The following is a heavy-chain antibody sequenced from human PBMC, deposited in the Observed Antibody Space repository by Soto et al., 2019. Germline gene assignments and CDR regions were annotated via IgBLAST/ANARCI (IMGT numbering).Heavy chain of an antibody. J-gene: IGHJ4*02. V-gene: IGHV1-18*01. CDR2: ISAYNGNT. D-gene: IGHD2-15*01. Sequence: ASVKVSCKASGYTFTGYGISWVRQAPGQGLEWMGWISAYNGNTNYAQKHQGRVTMTTDTSTSTAYMELRSLRSDDTAVYYCARVYCSGGSCYSFIPDYWGQGTLVTVSS. CDR1: GYTFTGYG. CDR3: ARVYCSGGSCYSFIPDY.